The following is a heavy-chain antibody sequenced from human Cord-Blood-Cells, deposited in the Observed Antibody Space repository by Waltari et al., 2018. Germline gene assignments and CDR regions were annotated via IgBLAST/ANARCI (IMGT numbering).Heavy chain of an antibody. D-gene: IGHD3-3*01. J-gene: IGHJ1*01. CDR2: INHSGST. Sequence: QAQLHQWGAGLLKTSANLSLTCAGYGGSFSGYYWSWIRQPTGKGLEWIWEINHSGSTNYNPSLKSRVTISGDTSKNQFSRKLCSVTAADTAVYYCARGGVVEYFQPLGQGTLVTVSS. CDR1: GGSFSGYY. V-gene: IGHV4-34*01. CDR3: ARGGVVEYFQP.